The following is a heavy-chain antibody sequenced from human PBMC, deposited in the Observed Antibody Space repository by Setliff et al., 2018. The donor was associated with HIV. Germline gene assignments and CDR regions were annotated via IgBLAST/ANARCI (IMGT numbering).Heavy chain of an antibody. CDR2: ISPDNGNR. CDR1: GYTFTSYY. J-gene: IGHJ4*02. V-gene: IGHV1-2*02. D-gene: IGHD1-1*01. CDR3: ARQLSNSFDY. Sequence: GASVKVSCKASGYTFTSYYMHWVRQAPGQGLEWMGWISPDNGNRRILRRFQGRVTMTRDTSINTAYMELSGLTSDDTAVYYCARQLSNSFDYWGQGTLVTVSS.